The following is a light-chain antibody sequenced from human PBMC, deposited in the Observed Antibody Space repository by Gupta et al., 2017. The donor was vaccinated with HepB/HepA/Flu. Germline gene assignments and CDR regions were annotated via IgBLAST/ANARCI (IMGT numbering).Light chain of an antibody. CDR1: KLGDKS. CDR3: QSWDTNSYV. V-gene: IGLV3-1*01. J-gene: IGLJ1*01. Sequence: SYEVTQPPSVSVSPGQTASITCSGDKLGDKSVCWYQQKPGQSPLLVIYQDDRRPSEIPGRFSGSKSGNTATLTIRGTQTLDEDDYYCQSWDTNSYVFGTGTHFTVL. CDR2: QDD.